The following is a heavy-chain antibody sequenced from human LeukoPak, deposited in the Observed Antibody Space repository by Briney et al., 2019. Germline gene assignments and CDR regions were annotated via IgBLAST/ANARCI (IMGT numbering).Heavy chain of an antibody. D-gene: IGHD6-19*01. Sequence: SETLSLTCTVSGGSISSYYWSWIRQPPGKGLEWIGYIYYSGSTNYNPSLKSRVTISVDTSKNQLSLKLSSVTAADTAVYYCARAPTGGAVAGTLDYWGQGTLVTVSS. V-gene: IGHV4-59*08. CDR1: GGSISSYY. CDR2: IYYSGST. J-gene: IGHJ4*02. CDR3: ARAPTGGAVAGTLDY.